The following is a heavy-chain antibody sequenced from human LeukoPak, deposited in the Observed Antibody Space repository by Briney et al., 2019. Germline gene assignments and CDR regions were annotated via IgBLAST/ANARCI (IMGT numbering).Heavy chain of an antibody. Sequence: GGSLRLSCAASGLTFSYYWMHWVRQAPGKGLVWVSRISGDGSSTNYADSVKGRFTISRDSAKNTLYLQMNSLRAEDTAVYYCARTYLVGWYFDLWGRGALVTVSS. CDR3: ARTYLVGWYFDL. J-gene: IGHJ2*01. CDR2: ISGDGSST. CDR1: GLTFSYYW. D-gene: IGHD3-16*01. V-gene: IGHV3-74*01.